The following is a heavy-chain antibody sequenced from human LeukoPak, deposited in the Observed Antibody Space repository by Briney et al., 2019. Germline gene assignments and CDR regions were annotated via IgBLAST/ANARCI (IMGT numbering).Heavy chain of an antibody. CDR2: IYYSGST. D-gene: IGHD6-6*01. CDR1: GGSISSYY. Sequence: PSETLSLTCTVSGGSISSYYWSWIRQPPGKGLEWIGYIYYSGSTNCNPSLKSRVTISVDTSKNQFSLKLSSVTAADTAVYYCASGAARYYFDYWGQGTLVTVSS. CDR3: ASGAARYYFDY. J-gene: IGHJ4*02. V-gene: IGHV4-59*08.